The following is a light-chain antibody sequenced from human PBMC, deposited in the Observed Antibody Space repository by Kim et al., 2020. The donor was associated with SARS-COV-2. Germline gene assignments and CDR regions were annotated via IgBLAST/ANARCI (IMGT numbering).Light chain of an antibody. CDR2: AAS. CDR3: QKYNSAPLT. V-gene: IGKV1-27*01. CDR1: QAISNY. Sequence: ASVGDRVTISCRASQAISNYLAWYQQKAGKVPKLLIFAASTLQSGVPSRFSGSGSGTDFTLTISSLQPEDVATYYCQKYNSAPLTFGGGTKVDIK. J-gene: IGKJ4*01.